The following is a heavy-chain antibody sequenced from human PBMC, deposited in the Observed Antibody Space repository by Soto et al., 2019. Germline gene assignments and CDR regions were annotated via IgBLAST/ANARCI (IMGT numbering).Heavy chain of an antibody. CDR2: ISSSSSYI. V-gene: IGHV3-21*01. CDR1: GFTFSSYS. J-gene: IGHJ4*02. Sequence: EVQLVESGGGLVKPGGSLRLSCAASGFTFSSYSMNWVRQAPGKGLEWVSSISSSSSYIYYADSVKGRFTISRDNAKNSLFLQRNRLRAGDTGFYSWARDGVTAAGTLHWGQGTLVTVSS. CDR3: ARDGVTAAGTLH. D-gene: IGHD6-13*01.